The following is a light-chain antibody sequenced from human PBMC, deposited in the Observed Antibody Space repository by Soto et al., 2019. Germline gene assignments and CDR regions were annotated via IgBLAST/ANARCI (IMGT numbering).Light chain of an antibody. V-gene: IGKV2-28*01. CDR2: LGS. Sequence: DIVMTQSPLSLPVTPGESASMSCRSSQSLLHNNGYNYLDWYLQKPGQSPQLLIYLGSNRASGVPDRFSGSGSGTDFTLKISRVEAEDVGVYYCMQALQTPMYTFGQGTKLEIK. J-gene: IGKJ2*01. CDR3: MQALQTPMYT. CDR1: QSLLHNNGYNY.